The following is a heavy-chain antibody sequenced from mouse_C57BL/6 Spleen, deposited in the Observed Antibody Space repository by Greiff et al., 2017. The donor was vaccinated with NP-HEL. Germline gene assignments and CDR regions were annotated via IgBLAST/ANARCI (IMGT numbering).Heavy chain of an antibody. V-gene: IGHV5-16*01. D-gene: IGHD2-13*01. CDR2: INYDGSST. CDR1: GFTFSDYY. J-gene: IGHJ1*03. Sequence: EVKLMESEGGLVQPGSSMKLSCTASGFTFSDYYMAWVRQVPEKGLEWVANINYDGSSTYYLDSLKSRFIISRDNAKNILYLQMSSLKSEDTATYYCARVTGPWYFDVWGTGTTVTVSS. CDR3: ARVTGPWYFDV.